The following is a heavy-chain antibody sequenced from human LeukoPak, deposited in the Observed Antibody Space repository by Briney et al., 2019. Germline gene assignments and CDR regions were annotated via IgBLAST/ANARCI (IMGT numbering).Heavy chain of an antibody. CDR1: GYTLTGLS. CDR2: FDPEDGET. V-gene: IGHV1-24*01. Sequence: ASVKVSCKVSGYTLTGLSMHWVRQAPGKGLEWMGGFDPEDGETIYAQKFQGRVTMTEDTSTDTAYMELSSLRSEDTAVYYCATAGMATIMPLDYWGQGTLVTVSS. J-gene: IGHJ4*02. CDR3: ATAGMATIMPLDY. D-gene: IGHD5-24*01.